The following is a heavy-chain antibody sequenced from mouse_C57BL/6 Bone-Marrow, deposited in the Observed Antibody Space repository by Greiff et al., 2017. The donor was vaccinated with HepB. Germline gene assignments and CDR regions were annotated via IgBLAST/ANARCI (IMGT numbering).Heavy chain of an antibody. CDR3: AREGLRREAWFAY. CDR1: GFTFSSYG. Sequence: EVMLVESGGDLVKPGGSLKLSCAASGFTFSSYGMSWVRQTPDKRLEWVATISSGGSYTYYPDSVKGRFTISRDNAKNTLYLQMSSLKSEDTAMYYCAREGLRREAWFAYWGQGTLVTVSA. CDR2: ISSGGSYT. V-gene: IGHV5-6*02. D-gene: IGHD2-4*01. J-gene: IGHJ3*01.